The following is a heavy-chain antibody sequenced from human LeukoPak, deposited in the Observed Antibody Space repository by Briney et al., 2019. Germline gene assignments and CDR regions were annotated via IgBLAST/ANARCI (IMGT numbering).Heavy chain of an antibody. V-gene: IGHV1-46*01. D-gene: IGHD2-2*01. CDR2: ISPSGGWT. Sequence: ASVKVSCKAFGYTFTSNYMHWVRQAPGQGPEWMGVISPSGGWTSYAQKFQGRVTLTRDMSTSTVYMELSSLRSEDTAVYYCARGRLYYSITSCYRYMHVWRKGTTHPLPS. CDR3: ARGRLYYSITSCYRYMHV. J-gene: IGHJ6*04. CDR1: GYTFTSNY.